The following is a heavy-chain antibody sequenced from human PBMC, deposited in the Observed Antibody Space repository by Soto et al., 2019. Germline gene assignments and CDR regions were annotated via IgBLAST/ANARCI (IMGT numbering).Heavy chain of an antibody. V-gene: IGHV3-66*01. CDR1: GFTVSSKY. D-gene: IGHD1-26*01. CDR3: ARDSLPGTRTWADH. CDR2: IYMRGST. J-gene: IGHJ4*02. Sequence: EVQLVESGGGLVQPGESLRLSCAASGFTVSSKYMSWVRQAPGKGLEWVSIIYMRGSTFYADSVKGRFTISRDTSKNTLYLQMDHLTVQDTAMYYCARDSLPGTRTWADHWGQGTQVTVSS.